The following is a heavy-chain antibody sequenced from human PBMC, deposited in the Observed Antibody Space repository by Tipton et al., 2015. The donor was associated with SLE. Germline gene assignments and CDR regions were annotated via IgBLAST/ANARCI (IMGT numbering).Heavy chain of an antibody. CDR3: ARDVSSGWYFDL. J-gene: IGHJ2*01. D-gene: IGHD6-19*01. CDR1: GDSISSYY. CDR2: IYYSGST. Sequence: TLSLTCTVSGDSISSYYWSWIRQPPGKGLEWIGYIYYSGSTNYNPSLKSRVTISVDTSKNQFSLKLSSVTAADTAVYYCARDVSSGWYFDLWGRGTLVTVSS. V-gene: IGHV4-59*01.